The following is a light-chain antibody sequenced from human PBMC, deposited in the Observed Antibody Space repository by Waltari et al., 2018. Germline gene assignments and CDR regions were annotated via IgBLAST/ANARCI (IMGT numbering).Light chain of an antibody. CDR1: YSDIGDNAY. Sequence: QSALTQPASVSGSPGQSITISCTGTYSDIGDNAYVSWYQQHPDKVPKLRIFEGSNRPSEVSNRFSGFKSGNTASLTISGLQPEDEADYYCSSYTSSSAPFVFGSGTKVIVL. J-gene: IGLJ1*01. V-gene: IGLV2-14*01. CDR2: EGS. CDR3: SSYTSSSAPFV.